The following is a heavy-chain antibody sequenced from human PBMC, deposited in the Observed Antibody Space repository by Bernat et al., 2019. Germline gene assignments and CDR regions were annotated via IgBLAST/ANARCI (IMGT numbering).Heavy chain of an antibody. Sequence: EVQLVESGGGLVQPGGSLRLSCAASGFTFSSYEMNWVRQAPGKGLEWVSYISSSGSTLYYADSVKGRFTISRDNAKNSLYLQMNSMRAEETAVYYCARIDSWGGVLYEGAFDYWGQGTLVTVSS. CDR2: ISSSGSTL. CDR3: ARIDSWGGVLYEGAFDY. V-gene: IGHV3-48*03. D-gene: IGHD3-10*01. J-gene: IGHJ4*02. CDR1: GFTFSSYE.